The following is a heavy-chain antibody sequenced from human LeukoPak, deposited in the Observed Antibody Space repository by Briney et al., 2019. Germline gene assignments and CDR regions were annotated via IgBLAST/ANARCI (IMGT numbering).Heavy chain of an antibody. D-gene: IGHD2-2*01. CDR1: GFTFSSYA. J-gene: IGHJ4*02. CDR3: ARAVCSSTSCYFTLAVSYFDY. CDR2: IKQDGSEK. V-gene: IGHV3-7*04. Sequence: PGGSLRLSCAASGFTFSSYAMSWVRQAPGKGLEWVANIKQDGSEKYYVDSVKGRFTISRDNAKNSLYLQMNSLRAEDTAVYYCARAVCSSTSCYFTLAVSYFDYWGQGTLVTVSS.